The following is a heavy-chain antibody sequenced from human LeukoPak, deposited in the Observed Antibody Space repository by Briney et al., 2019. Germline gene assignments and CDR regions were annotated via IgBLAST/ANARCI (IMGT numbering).Heavy chain of an antibody. Sequence: GGSLRLSCAASGFTFRNYGMHWVRQAPGKGLEWVAVIWYDGSNNYYVDSVKGRFTISRDNAMNTLYLQMNSLRGEDTAVYYCVRGDLRLPRSTPDCWGQGTLVTVSS. CDR3: VRGDLRLPRSTPDC. J-gene: IGHJ4*02. V-gene: IGHV3-33*01. D-gene: IGHD5/OR15-5a*01. CDR1: GFTFRNYG. CDR2: IWYDGSNN.